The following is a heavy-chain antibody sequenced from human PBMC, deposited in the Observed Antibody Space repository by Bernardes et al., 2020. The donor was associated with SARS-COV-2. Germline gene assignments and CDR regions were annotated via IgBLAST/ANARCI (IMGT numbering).Heavy chain of an antibody. J-gene: IGHJ5*02. CDR2: IYFGGTA. Sequence: SETLSLTCSVSGGSISGSNYYWGWIRQPPGRGLEWIGSIYFGGTAYYNPSLKSRVTISVDTSKNQFSLNLNSVTAADTAVYYCARPPPAVDPWGQGIFVTVSS. V-gene: IGHV4-39*01. CDR3: ARPPPAVDP. CDR1: GGSISGSNYY.